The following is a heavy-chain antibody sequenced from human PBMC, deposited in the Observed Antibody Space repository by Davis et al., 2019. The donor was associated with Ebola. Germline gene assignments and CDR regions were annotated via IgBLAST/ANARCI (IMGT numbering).Heavy chain of an antibody. CDR1: GFTFSNYA. J-gene: IGHJ4*02. D-gene: IGHD3-3*01. CDR2: ISSGGTT. CDR3: AKIFFGTRAIDYGDY. Sequence: GESLKISCAASGFTFSNYAMSWVRQAPGKGLEWVSAISSGGTTYYADSVKGRFTISRDSSKNTLYLQMNSLRVEDTAIYYCAKIFFGTRAIDYGDYWGQGTLVTVSS. V-gene: IGHV3-23*01.